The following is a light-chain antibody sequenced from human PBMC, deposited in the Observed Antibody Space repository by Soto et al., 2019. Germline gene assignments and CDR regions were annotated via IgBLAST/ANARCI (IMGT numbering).Light chain of an antibody. J-gene: IGLJ2*01. CDR2: EVS. CDR1: SSDVGGYNY. V-gene: IGLV2-8*01. Sequence: QSVLTQPPSASGSPGQSVTISCTGSSSDVGGYNYVSWYQQHPGKAPKLMIYEVSKRPSGVPDRFSGSKSSNTASLTVSGLQAEDEADYYCSSYAGSKVVFGGGTKLTVL. CDR3: SSYAGSKVV.